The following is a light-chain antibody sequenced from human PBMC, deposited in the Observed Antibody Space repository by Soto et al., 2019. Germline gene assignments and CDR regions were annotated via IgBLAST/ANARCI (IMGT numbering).Light chain of an antibody. CDR1: QRINNKY. CDR3: QQYDLSLT. V-gene: IGKV3-20*01. Sequence: EVVLTQSPGTLSFSPGERATLSCRASQRINNKYLAWYQQKHGQAPRLLIYGASNRATGIPDRFSGSVSGTDFTLIIRRLEPEDFAVYYCQQYDLSLTFGPGTKVETK. CDR2: GAS. J-gene: IGKJ3*01.